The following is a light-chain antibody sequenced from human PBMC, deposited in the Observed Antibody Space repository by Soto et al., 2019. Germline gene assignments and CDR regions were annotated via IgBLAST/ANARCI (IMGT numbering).Light chain of an antibody. CDR3: QQYPSFSRT. J-gene: IGKJ1*01. V-gene: IGKV1-5*03. Sequence: DIQLTHSHSTLSASVGDRVTIXWRASQSISNYLAWYQQKPGKAPKLLIYKASNLDSGVPSRFSGSGSGTEFTLTISSLQPDDFATYYCQQYPSFSRTFGQGTKVDI. CDR1: QSISNY. CDR2: KAS.